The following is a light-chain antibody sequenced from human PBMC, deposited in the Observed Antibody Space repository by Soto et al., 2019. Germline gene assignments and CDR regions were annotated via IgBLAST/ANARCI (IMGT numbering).Light chain of an antibody. Sequence: QSALTQPASVSGSPGQSITISCTGTSSDVGGYNYVSWYQQHPGKAPKLMIYDVSNRPSGASNRFSGSKSGNTASLTISGLQAEDEADYYCSSYTSNSITIFGGGTKLTVL. J-gene: IGLJ2*01. CDR1: SSDVGGYNY. CDR2: DVS. V-gene: IGLV2-14*01. CDR3: SSYTSNSITI.